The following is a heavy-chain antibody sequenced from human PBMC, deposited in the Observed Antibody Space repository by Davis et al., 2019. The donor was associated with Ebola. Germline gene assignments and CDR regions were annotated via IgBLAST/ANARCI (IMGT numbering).Heavy chain of an antibody. CDR3: ARGWLRGGMDV. CDR1: GDSVPSGG. V-gene: IGHV6-1*01. J-gene: IGHJ6*04. D-gene: IGHD5-18*01. CDR2: TYYSSKWYN. Sequence: HSQTLSLTCAISGDSVPSGGWNWIRQSPSRGLEWLGRTYYSSKWYNNYAVFVKSRITISPDTSKNQFSLQLNSVTPEDTALYYCARGWLRGGMDVWGEGTTVTVSS.